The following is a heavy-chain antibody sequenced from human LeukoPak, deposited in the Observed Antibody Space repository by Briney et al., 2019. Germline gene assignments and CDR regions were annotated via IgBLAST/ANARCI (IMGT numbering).Heavy chain of an antibody. Sequence: ASVKVSCKASGYTFTSYYMHWVRQAPGQGLEWMGIINRSGGSTSYAETFQGRVTITADESASTAYMELTSLRSEDTAVYYCARVLGYDSSGYYYGGGYFDYWGQGTLVSVSS. CDR2: INRSGGST. CDR3: ARVLGYDSSGYYYGGGYFDY. J-gene: IGHJ4*02. CDR1: GYTFTSYY. D-gene: IGHD3-22*01. V-gene: IGHV1-46*01.